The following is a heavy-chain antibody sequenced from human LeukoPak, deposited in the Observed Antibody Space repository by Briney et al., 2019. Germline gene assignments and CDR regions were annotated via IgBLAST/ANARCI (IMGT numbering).Heavy chain of an antibody. CDR3: GRDTNNGLGV. CDR1: GFTYSEYY. J-gene: IGHJ6*02. V-gene: IGHV3-11*01. D-gene: IGHD1-14*01. CDR2: ISSSGRLM. Sequence: GGPLRLSCAASGFTYSEYYLSWLHQPAAKGVEWVSHISSSGRLMQYADSVRGRFTITRDNAKNFMSLQMINLKPEDTAVYYCGRDTNNGLGVWGRGTTVTVS.